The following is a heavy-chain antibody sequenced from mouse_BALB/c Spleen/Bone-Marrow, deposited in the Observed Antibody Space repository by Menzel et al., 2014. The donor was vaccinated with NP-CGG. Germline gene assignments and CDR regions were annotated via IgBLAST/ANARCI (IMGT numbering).Heavy chain of an antibody. CDR1: GFNIKDTY. Sequence: EVQRVESGAELVKPGASVKLSCTASGFNIKDTYMHWVKQRPEQGLEWIGRIDPANGNTKYDPKFQGKATITADTSSNTAYLQLSSLTSEDTAVYYCARMITAYWGQGTLVTVSA. CDR2: IDPANGNT. J-gene: IGHJ3*01. CDR3: ARMITAY. V-gene: IGHV14-3*02. D-gene: IGHD2-4*01.